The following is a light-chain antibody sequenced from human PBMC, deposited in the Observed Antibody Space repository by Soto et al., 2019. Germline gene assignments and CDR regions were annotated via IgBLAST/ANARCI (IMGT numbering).Light chain of an antibody. CDR2: SND. V-gene: IGLV1-44*01. CDR1: TSNIGTNT. Sequence: QSVLTQSPSASGTPGQRVSISCSGSTSNIGTNTVSWYQHVPGTAPKLLIYSNDQRPSAVPGRFSGPKSGTSASLAISGLLSEDEADYYCATWDDSRNVVFGGGTKLTVL. CDR3: ATWDDSRNVV. J-gene: IGLJ2*01.